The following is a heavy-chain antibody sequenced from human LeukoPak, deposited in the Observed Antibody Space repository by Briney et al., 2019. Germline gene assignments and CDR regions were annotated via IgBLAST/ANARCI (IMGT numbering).Heavy chain of an antibody. J-gene: IGHJ6*02. Sequence: GGSLRLSCAASGFTFSTYWMSWVRQAPGKGLEWVANIKQDGSEKYYVDSVKGRFTISRDKANNSQYLQMNRLRGEDTAVYYGAMCGIEAADDYGLEFWRRGTTVTVSS. D-gene: IGHD6-25*01. CDR3: AMCGIEAADDYGLEF. V-gene: IGHV3-7*02. CDR1: GFTFSTYW. CDR2: IKQDGSEK.